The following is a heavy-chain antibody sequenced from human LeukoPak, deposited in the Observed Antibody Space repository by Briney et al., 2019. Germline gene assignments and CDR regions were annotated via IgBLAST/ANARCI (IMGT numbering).Heavy chain of an antibody. CDR3: ARDGSGYYAHDAFDI. D-gene: IGHD3-22*01. J-gene: IGHJ3*02. CDR2: ISYDGSNK. Sequence: GGSLRLSCAASGFTFSSYAMPWVRQAPGKGLEWVAVISYDGSNKYYADSVKGRFTISRDNSKNTLYLQMNSLRAEDTAVYYCARDGSGYYAHDAFDIWGQGTMVTVSS. V-gene: IGHV3-30*04. CDR1: GFTFSSYA.